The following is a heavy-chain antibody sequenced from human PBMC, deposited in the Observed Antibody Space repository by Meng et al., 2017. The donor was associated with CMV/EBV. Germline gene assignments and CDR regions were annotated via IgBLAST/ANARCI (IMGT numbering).Heavy chain of an antibody. J-gene: IGHJ4*02. Sequence: GFTLSRYGMHWGRQAPGKGMEWVAVIWYDGSNKYYADSVKGRFTISRDNSKNTLYLQMNSLRAEDTAVYYCAKDFTYSSSPAYYFDYWGQGTLVTVSS. CDR3: AKDFTYSSSPAYYFDY. V-gene: IGHV3-33*06. CDR1: GFTLSRYG. D-gene: IGHD6-6*01. CDR2: IWYDGSNK.